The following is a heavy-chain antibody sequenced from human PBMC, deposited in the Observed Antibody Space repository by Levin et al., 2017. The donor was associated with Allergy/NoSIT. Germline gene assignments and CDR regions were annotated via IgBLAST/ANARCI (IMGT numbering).Heavy chain of an antibody. V-gene: IGHV3-23*01. CDR3: AKGVLGYCSSTSCYWFDP. CDR2: ISGSGGST. CDR1: GFTFSSYA. J-gene: IGHJ5*02. D-gene: IGHD2-2*01. Sequence: GGSLRLSCAASGFTFSSYAMSWVRQAPGKGLEWVSAISGSGGSTYYADSVKGRFTISRDNSKNTLYLQMNSLRAEDTAVYYCAKGVLGYCSSTSCYWFDPWGQGTLVTVSS.